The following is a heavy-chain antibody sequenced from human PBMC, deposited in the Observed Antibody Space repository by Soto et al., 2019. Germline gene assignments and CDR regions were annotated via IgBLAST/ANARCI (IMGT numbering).Heavy chain of an antibody. V-gene: IGHV5-51*01. CDR3: ANRFTGNTFAFDI. D-gene: IGHD1-7*01. Sequence: GGSLKISCKGSGYSFTSYWIGWVRQMPGEGLGWVGIIYPGDSDNRHSPSFQGQVTISADKSISTAYLQWSSLKASDTAMYYCANRFTGNTFAFDIWGQGTMVTVSS. CDR1: GYSFTSYW. CDR2: IYPGDSDN. J-gene: IGHJ3*02.